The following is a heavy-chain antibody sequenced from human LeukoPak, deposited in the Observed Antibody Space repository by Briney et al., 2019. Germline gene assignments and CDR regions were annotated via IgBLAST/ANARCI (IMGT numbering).Heavy chain of an antibody. V-gene: IGHV6-1*01. CDR2: TYYRSKQYN. D-gene: IGHD3-3*02. CDR1: GDSVSSKNGA. Sequence: SQTLSLTCVVSGDSVSSKNGAWNWIRQSPSRGLEWLGRTYYRSKQYNDYAEAMEGRITISQDTSKNQYSLHLNYVTPDDTAVYYCALDFRTPGLHTFFFWGQGTLVTVSS. J-gene: IGHJ4*02. CDR3: ALDFRTPGLHTFFF.